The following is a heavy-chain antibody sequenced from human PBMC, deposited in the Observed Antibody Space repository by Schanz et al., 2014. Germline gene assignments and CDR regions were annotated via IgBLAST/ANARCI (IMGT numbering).Heavy chain of an antibody. J-gene: IGHJ6*02. D-gene: IGHD3-10*01. CDR2: ISVYHGHT. CDR1: GYIFGSHG. CDR3: VRDAGWAFGDFHGMDV. V-gene: IGHV1-18*01. Sequence: QLMQSGSEVRKPGASVKVSCKASGYIFGSHGMTWVRQAPGQGLEWMGWISVYHGHTNYAEKVHGRVAMATDTATSTAYMERRSLIADDTAVYYCVRDAGWAFGDFHGMDVWGQGTSVTVSS.